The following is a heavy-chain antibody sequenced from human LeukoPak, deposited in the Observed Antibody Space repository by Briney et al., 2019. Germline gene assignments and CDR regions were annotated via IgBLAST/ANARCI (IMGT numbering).Heavy chain of an antibody. Sequence: GGTLRLSCAASGFTFSSYGMSWVRQAPGKGLEWVSAISGSGGSTYYADSVKGRFTISRDNSKNTLYLQMNSLRAEDTAVYYCAKGDSGSYFDYYYYMDVWGKGTTVTISS. J-gene: IGHJ6*03. CDR3: AKGDSGSYFDYYYYMDV. CDR1: GFTFSSYG. CDR2: ISGSGGST. D-gene: IGHD1-26*01. V-gene: IGHV3-23*01.